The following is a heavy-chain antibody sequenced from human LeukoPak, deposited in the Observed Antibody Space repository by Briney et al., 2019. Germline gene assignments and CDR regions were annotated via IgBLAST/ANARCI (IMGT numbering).Heavy chain of an antibody. Sequence: PSETLSLTCAVSGGSISSSNWWSWVRQPPGKGLEWIGEIYYSGSTNYNPSLKSRVTISVDKSKNQFSLKLSSVTAADTAVYYCARDPLGGIAAAGTSPQEGAWGQGTLVTVSS. CDR3: ARDPLGGIAAAGTSPQEGA. J-gene: IGHJ4*02. V-gene: IGHV4-4*02. D-gene: IGHD6-13*01. CDR2: IYYSGST. CDR1: GGSISSSNW.